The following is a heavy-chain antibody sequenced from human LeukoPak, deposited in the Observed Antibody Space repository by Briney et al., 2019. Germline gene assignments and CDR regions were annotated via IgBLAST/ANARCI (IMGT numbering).Heavy chain of an antibody. Sequence: GGSLRLSCTASGFTFGDYAMSWFRQAPGKGLEWVGFIRSKAYGGTTEYAASVKGRFTISRGDSKSIAYLQMNSLKTEDTAVYYCTALRSLVYYFDYWGQGTLVTVSS. CDR3: TALRSLVYYFDY. V-gene: IGHV3-49*03. D-gene: IGHD5-12*01. CDR2: IRSKAYGGTT. J-gene: IGHJ4*02. CDR1: GFTFGDYA.